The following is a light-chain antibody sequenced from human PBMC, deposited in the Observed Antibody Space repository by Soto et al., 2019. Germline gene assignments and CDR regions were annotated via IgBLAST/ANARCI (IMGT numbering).Light chain of an antibody. CDR2: QDS. CDR3: QAWDSSLVV. J-gene: IGLJ2*01. V-gene: IGLV3-1*01. Sequence: SYELTQPPSVSVSPGQTASITCSGDKLGDKYACWYQQKPGQSPVLVIYQDSKRPSGIPERFSGSNSGNTATLTISGTQAMDEADYYCQAWDSSLVVFGGGT. CDR1: KLGDKY.